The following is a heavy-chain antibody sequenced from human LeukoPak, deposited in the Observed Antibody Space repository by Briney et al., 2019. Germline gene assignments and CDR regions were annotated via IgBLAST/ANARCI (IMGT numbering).Heavy chain of an antibody. J-gene: IGHJ3*02. Sequence: GRSLRLSCAASGFTFSSYGMHWVRQAPGKGLEWVAVISYDGSNTYYADSVKGRFTISRDNSKNTLYLQMNSLRAEDTAVYYCPKPALPSHDAFDIWGQATMVTVSS. CDR3: PKPALPSHDAFDI. V-gene: IGHV3-30*18. D-gene: IGHD2-2*01. CDR2: ISYDGSNT. CDR1: GFTFSSYG.